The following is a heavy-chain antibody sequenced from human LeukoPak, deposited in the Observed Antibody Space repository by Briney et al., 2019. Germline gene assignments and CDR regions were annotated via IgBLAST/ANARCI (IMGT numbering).Heavy chain of an antibody. J-gene: IGHJ3*02. D-gene: IGHD2/OR15-2a*01. Sequence: SETLSLTCTVSGGSISSYYWSWIRQPPGKGLEWIGYIYYSGSTNYNPSLKSRVTISVDTSKNQFSLKLSSVTAADTAVYYCARDGTTGGGAFDIWGHGTMVTVSS. CDR1: GGSISSYY. CDR2: IYYSGST. V-gene: IGHV4-59*01. CDR3: ARDGTTGGGAFDI.